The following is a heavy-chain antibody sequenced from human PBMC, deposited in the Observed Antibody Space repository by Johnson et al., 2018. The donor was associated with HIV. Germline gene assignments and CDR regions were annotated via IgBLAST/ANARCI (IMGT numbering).Heavy chain of an antibody. CDR3: TTGGKYSGSYTGAFDI. J-gene: IGHJ3*02. V-gene: IGHV3-15*01. CDR2: IKSKTDGGTT. Sequence: VQLVESGGGLVKPGGSLRLSCAASGFIFSDAWMSWVRQAPGKGLEWVGRIKSKTDGGTTDYAAPVKGRFTISRDDSKNTLYLQLNSLKTEDTAVYYCTTGGKYSGSYTGAFDIWGQGTMVTVSS. CDR1: GFIFSDAW. D-gene: IGHD1-26*01.